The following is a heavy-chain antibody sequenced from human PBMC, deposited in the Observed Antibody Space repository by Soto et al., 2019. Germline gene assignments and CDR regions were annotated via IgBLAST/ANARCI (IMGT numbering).Heavy chain of an antibody. V-gene: IGHV3-30*18. CDR3: AKDRYSSSPGHLEY. J-gene: IGHJ4*02. CDR1: GLSFSNYG. CDR2: ISDHGNSQ. D-gene: IGHD6-19*01. Sequence: QVQLVELGGGAVQPGRSLTLSCTASGLSFSNYGMHWVRQAPGKGLGWVAIISDHGNSQNYAGSVKGRFTISRDNFKNTVYLQMDRLRGDDTAVYYCAKDRYSSSPGHLEYWGQGTLVTVSS.